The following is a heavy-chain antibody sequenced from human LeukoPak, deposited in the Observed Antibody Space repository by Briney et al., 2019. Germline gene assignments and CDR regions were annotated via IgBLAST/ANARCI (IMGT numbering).Heavy chain of an antibody. CDR2: IYYSGRT. V-gene: IGHV4-39*01. CDR3: ARRDIVATIDS. J-gene: IGHJ4*02. Sequence: KPSETLSLTCTVSGGSISSSSDYWAWIRKPPGKGLEWIGSIYYSGRTFYNPSLKRRLTISADTSKNQFTLTLTSVNAADTAVYYCARRDIVATIDSWGQGTLVTVSS. D-gene: IGHD5-12*01. CDR1: GGSISSSSDY.